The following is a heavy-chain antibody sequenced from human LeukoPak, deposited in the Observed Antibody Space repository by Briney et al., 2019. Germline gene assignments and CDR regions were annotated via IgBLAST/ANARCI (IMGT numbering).Heavy chain of an antibody. V-gene: IGHV4-39*01. CDR1: GGSISGSSYY. D-gene: IGHD3-10*01. Sequence: PSETLSLTCTVSGGSISGSSYYWGWIRQPPGKGLERIGSIYYSETTYYNPSLKSRVTISVDTSKNQFSLRLSSVTAADTAVYYCARQRYYGSGSYSLNWFDPWGQGTLVTVSS. CDR3: ARQRYYGSGSYSLNWFDP. J-gene: IGHJ5*02. CDR2: IYYSETT.